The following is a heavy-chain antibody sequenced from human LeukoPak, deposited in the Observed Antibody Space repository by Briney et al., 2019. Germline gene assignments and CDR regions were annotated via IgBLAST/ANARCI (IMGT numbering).Heavy chain of an antibody. J-gene: IGHJ5*02. V-gene: IGHV4-4*07. D-gene: IGHD3-10*01. CDR2: IYGSGST. CDR3: ARDSGTTGEVKFVP. CDR1: GGSIRSY. Sequence: SETLSLTCTVSGGSIRSYWSWIRQPAGKGLEWMGRIYGSGSTDYNPSLKRRVTMSIDTSKNQFPLNLISVTAADTGVYYCARDSGTTGEVKFVPWGQGTLVTVSS.